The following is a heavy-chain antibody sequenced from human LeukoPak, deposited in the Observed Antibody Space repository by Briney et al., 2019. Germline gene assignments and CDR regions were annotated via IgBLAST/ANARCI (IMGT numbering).Heavy chain of an antibody. J-gene: IGHJ4*02. CDR3: ALEVTATAFDS. D-gene: IGHD2-15*01. CDR1: GFTFSSYA. Sequence: PGGSLRLSCAASGFTFSSYAMSWVRQAPGKRLEWVSAISGSGGSTSYAQKFQGRVTMTRDMSTSTVYMELSSLRSEDTAIYYCALEVTATAFDSWGQGTLVTVSS. CDR2: ISGSGGST. V-gene: IGHV3-23*01.